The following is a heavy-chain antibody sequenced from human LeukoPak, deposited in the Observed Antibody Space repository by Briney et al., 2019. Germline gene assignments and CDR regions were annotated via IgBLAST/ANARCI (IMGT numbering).Heavy chain of an antibody. CDR1: GFTFSTYN. J-gene: IGHJ6*03. CDR2: ISRRSTYI. CDR3: ARAVGGTLTTEQKRYYYYYMDV. V-gene: IGHV3-21*01. Sequence: GGSLRLSCSASGFTFSTYNMNWVRQAPGKGLEWVSSISRRSTYIYYADSLKGRFTISRDNAKNSLYLQMNNLTAEDTAVYYCARAVGGTLTTEQKRYYYYYMDVWGQGTMVTVSS. D-gene: IGHD3-9*01.